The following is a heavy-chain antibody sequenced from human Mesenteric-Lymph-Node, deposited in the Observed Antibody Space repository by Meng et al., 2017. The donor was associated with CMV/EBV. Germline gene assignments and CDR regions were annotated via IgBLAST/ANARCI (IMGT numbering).Heavy chain of an antibody. Sequence: GGSLRLSCAASGFTFSSYAMHWVRQAPGKGLEWVAVISYDGSNKYYADSVKGRFTISRDNSKNTLYLQMNSLRAEDTAVYYCARVRWELLWVFDYWGPGTVVTVSS. CDR2: ISYDGSNK. V-gene: IGHV3-30-3*01. J-gene: IGHJ4*02. CDR1: GFTFSSYA. CDR3: ARVRWELLWVFDY. D-gene: IGHD1-26*01.